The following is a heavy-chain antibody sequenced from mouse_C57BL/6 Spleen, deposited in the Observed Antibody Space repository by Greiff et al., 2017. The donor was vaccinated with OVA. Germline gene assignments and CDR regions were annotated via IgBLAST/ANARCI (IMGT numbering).Heavy chain of an antibody. V-gene: IGHV3-8*01. CDR3: ARNHYGSSRGYFEV. D-gene: IGHD1-1*01. J-gene: IGHJ1*03. CDR2: ISYSGST. CDR1: GYSITSDY. Sequence: DVKLQESGPGLAKPSQTLSLPCSVTGYSITSDYWNWIRKFPGNKLEYMGYISYSGSTYYNPSLKSRISITRDTSKNQYYLQLNSVTTEDTATYYCARNHYGSSRGYFEVWGTGTTVTVSS.